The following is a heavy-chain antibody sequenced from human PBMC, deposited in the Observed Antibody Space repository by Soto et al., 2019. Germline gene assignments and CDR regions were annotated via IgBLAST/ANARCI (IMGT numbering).Heavy chain of an antibody. CDR2: ISWNSGSI. J-gene: IGHJ4*02. CDR1: GFTFDDYA. V-gene: IGHV3-9*01. D-gene: IGHD3-10*01. Sequence: GGSLSLSCAASGFTFDDYAMHWVRQAPGKGLEWVSGISWNSGSIGYADSVKGRFTISRDNAKNSLYLQMNSLRAEDTALYYCAKDTSGYGSGSVDYWGQGTLVTVSS. CDR3: AKDTSGYGSGSVDY.